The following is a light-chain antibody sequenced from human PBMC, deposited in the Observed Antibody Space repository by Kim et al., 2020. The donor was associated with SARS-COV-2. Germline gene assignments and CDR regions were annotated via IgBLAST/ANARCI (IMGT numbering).Light chain of an antibody. J-gene: IGKJ1*01. CDR1: QGIRNY. Sequence: SMGNRINITCRANQGIRNYLTWYQTKPGKVPKVLVYAASTLPSGVPSRFSGSGSGTDFTLTISSLQPEDVATYYCQKYNSAPRTFGQGTKVDIK. CDR3: QKYNSAPRT. V-gene: IGKV1-27*01. CDR2: AAS.